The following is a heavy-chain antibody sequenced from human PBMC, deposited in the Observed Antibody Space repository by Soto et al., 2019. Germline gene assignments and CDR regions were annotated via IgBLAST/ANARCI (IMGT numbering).Heavy chain of an antibody. CDR3: ARHEFYGSGTYYNPASWFDP. CDR1: DGSVSTTNSY. V-gene: IGHV4-39*01. J-gene: IGHJ5*02. CDR2: VNYSGRT. Sequence: SETLSLTCTVSDGSVSTTNSYWGWIRQPPGKGLEWIGSVNYSGRTYFHPSLKSRVTISVDTSKNQFSLRLTSVTAADTAVYYCARHEFYGSGTYYNPASWFDPWGQGTRVTVSS. D-gene: IGHD3-10*01.